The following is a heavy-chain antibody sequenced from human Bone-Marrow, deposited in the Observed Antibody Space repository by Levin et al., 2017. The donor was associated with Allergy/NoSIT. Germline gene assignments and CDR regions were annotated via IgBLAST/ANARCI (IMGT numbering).Heavy chain of an antibody. Sequence: GGSLRLSCAASGFTFSSYDMHWVRQATGKGLEWVSAIGTAGDTYYPGSVKGRFTISRENAKNSLYLQMNSLRAGDTAVYYCARGIFGSSWYYGMDVWGQGTTVTVSS. CDR2: IGTAGDT. J-gene: IGHJ6*02. CDR3: ARGIFGSSWYYGMDV. D-gene: IGHD6-13*01. V-gene: IGHV3-13*01. CDR1: GFTFSSYD.